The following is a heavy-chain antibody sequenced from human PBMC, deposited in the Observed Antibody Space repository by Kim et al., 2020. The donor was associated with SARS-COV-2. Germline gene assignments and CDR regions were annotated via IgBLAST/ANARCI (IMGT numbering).Heavy chain of an antibody. D-gene: IGHD3-10*01. Sequence: GGSLRLSCAASGFTFSSYDMHWVRQATGKGLEWVSAIGTAGDTYYPGSVKGRFTISRENAKNSLYLQMNSLRAGDTAVYYCARVLSTRKTYYYGSGPLDGMDVWGQGTTVTVSS. CDR2: IGTAGDT. CDR3: ARVLSTRKTYYYGSGPLDGMDV. J-gene: IGHJ6*02. V-gene: IGHV3-13*04. CDR1: GFTFSSYD.